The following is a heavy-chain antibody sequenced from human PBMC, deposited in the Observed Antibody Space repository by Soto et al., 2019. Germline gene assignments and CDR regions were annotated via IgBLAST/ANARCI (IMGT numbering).Heavy chain of an antibody. D-gene: IGHD6-19*01. V-gene: IGHV3-30-3*01. CDR1: GFTFSSYA. J-gene: IGHJ4*02. CDR3: ARVHKAYSSGWFPSQAFDY. Sequence: GGSLRLSCAASGFTFSSYAMHWVRQAPGKGLEWVAVISYDGSNKYYADSVKGRFTISRDNSKNTLYLQMNSLRAEDTAVYYCARVHKAYSSGWFPSQAFDYWGQGTLVTVSS. CDR2: ISYDGSNK.